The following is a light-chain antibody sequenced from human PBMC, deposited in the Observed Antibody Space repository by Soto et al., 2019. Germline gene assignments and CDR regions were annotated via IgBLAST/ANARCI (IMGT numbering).Light chain of an antibody. CDR2: EVS. V-gene: IGLV2-18*02. J-gene: IGLJ1*01. Sequence: QSALTQPPSASGSPGQSVTISCTGTSSDVGGYNYVSWYQQPPGTAPKLMIYEVSKRPSGVPDRFSGSKSGSTASLTISGLQAEDEADYYCSSYTTSSTYVFGTGTKVTVL. CDR1: SSDVGGYNY. CDR3: SSYTTSSTYV.